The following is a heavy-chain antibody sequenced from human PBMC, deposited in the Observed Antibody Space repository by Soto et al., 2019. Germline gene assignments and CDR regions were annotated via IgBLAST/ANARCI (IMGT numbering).Heavy chain of an antibody. D-gene: IGHD2-2*01. V-gene: IGHV4-61*01. Sequence: QVQLQESGPGLVKPSETLSLTCTVSGGSVSSGSYYWSWIRQPPGKGLEWIGYIYYSGSTNYNPSLKSRVPLSVDTSTNQSSLKLRSVTAADTAVYYCATVVPAEPFYYYGMDVWGQGTTVTVSS. CDR3: ATVVPAEPFYYYGMDV. CDR1: GGSVSSGSYY. CDR2: IYYSGST. J-gene: IGHJ6*02.